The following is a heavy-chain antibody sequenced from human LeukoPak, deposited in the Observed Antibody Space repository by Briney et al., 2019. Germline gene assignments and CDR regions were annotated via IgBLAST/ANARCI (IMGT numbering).Heavy chain of an antibody. J-gene: IGHJ4*02. CDR1: GFTLSSYP. CDR3: ARGSGNWRYDY. Sequence: GRSLRLSCEVSGFTLSSYPIHWVRQAPGKGLEWVTVISIDGSKKYYADSVKGRFTISRDNFKNTLHLQLNNLRAEDTAVYYCARGSGNWRYDYWGQGTLVIVSS. D-gene: IGHD1-20*01. CDR2: ISIDGSKK. V-gene: IGHV3-30*01.